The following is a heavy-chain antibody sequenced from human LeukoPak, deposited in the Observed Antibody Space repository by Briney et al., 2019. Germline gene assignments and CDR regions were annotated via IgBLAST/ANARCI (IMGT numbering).Heavy chain of an antibody. CDR3: ARTDRNWYFDL. V-gene: IGHV4-34*01. CDR2: INHSGST. J-gene: IGHJ2*01. CDR1: GGSFSGYY. Sequence: PSETLSLTCAVYGGSFSGYYWSWIRQPPGKGLEWIGEINHSGSTNYNPSLKSRVTISVDTSKNQFSLELNSVTAADTAVYYCARTDRNWYFDLWGRGTLVTVSP. D-gene: IGHD3-22*01.